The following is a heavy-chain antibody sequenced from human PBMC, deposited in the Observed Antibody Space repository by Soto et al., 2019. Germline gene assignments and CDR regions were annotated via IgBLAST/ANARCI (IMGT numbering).Heavy chain of an antibody. Sequence: ASVKVSCKASGYTFTSYGISWVRQAPGQGLEWMGWISAYNGDTNYAQKLQGRVTMTTDTSTSTAYMELRSLRSDDTAVYYCARDRYYDSSGYDAFDIWGQGTMVTVSS. D-gene: IGHD3-22*01. V-gene: IGHV1-18*04. CDR1: GYTFTSYG. CDR3: ARDRYYDSSGYDAFDI. CDR2: ISAYNGDT. J-gene: IGHJ3*02.